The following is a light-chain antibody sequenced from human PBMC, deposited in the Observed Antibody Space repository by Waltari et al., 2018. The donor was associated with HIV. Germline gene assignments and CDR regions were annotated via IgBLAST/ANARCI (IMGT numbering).Light chain of an antibody. CDR1: QSILHSNGYYY. Sequence: IVLTQSPLSLPVTPGQPASISCRASQSILHSNGYYYLDWYLQKPGQSPQLLIYLGSYRASGVPDRFSGSGSGTDFTLESSRVEAEDVGVYYCMQALQTRSFGGGTKVEIK. V-gene: IGKV2-28*01. CDR2: LGS. J-gene: IGKJ4*01. CDR3: MQALQTRS.